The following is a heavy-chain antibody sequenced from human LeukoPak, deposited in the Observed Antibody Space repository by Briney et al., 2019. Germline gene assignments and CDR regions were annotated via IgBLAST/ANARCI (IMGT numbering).Heavy chain of an antibody. CDR3: ARDPNWGSGY. CDR2: IGTSGGDI. J-gene: IGHJ4*02. V-gene: IGHV3-23*01. CDR1: GFTFSSYI. D-gene: IGHD7-27*01. Sequence: GGSLRLSCAASGFTFSSYIMTWVRQAPGKGLEWVSIIGTSGGDIHYADSVKGRFSISRDNSKNTLSLQMNSLRVDDTAVYYCARDPNWGSGYWGQGTLVTVSS.